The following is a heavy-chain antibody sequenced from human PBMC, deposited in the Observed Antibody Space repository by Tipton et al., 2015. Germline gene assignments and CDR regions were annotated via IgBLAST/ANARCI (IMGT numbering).Heavy chain of an antibody. D-gene: IGHD1-26*01. J-gene: IGHJ5*02. CDR1: GFTFSYFA. Sequence: SLRPSCAASGFTFSYFAMSWVRQVPGRGLEWVSAISGSGGSTYYADSVKGRFTISRDNSKNTLYLQMNSLRAEDTAVYYCAKGVRGSYYVGFDPWGQGTLVTVSS. CDR2: ISGSGGST. V-gene: IGHV3-23*01. CDR3: AKGVRGSYYVGFDP.